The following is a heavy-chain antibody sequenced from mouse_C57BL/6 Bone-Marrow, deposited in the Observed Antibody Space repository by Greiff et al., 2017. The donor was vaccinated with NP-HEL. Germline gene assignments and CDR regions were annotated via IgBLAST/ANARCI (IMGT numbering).Heavy chain of an antibody. CDR3: ARRYYGHYHAMDY. D-gene: IGHD1-1*01. CDR2: MNPGSGGT. Sequence: QVQLQQSGAALVRPGTSLKVSFTASGYAFTHYSIEWVKQRPGQGLEWIGAMNPGSGGTNYNEKFKGKATLTAATSPSTPYMPLSSPTSEDSAVYFSARRYYGHYHAMDYWGQGTSVTVSS. V-gene: IGHV1-54*01. CDR1: GYAFTHYS. J-gene: IGHJ4*01.